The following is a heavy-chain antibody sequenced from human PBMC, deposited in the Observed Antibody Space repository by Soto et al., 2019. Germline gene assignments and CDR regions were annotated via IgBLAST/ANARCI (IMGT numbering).Heavy chain of an antibody. CDR2: VFWDDDK. CDR1: GFSLSASGVG. D-gene: IGHD3-10*01. V-gene: IGHV2-5*02. J-gene: IGHJ3*01. Sequence: QITMRESGPTLVKPTQTLTLTCSFAGFSLSASGVGVGWIRQPPGKALEWLALVFWDDDKFYSPPLQSRLTIPKDTSNNQVVLTVTNIDPVDTATYYCAHSSPDGSFDVLGQGTMVTVSS. CDR3: AHSSPDGSFDV.